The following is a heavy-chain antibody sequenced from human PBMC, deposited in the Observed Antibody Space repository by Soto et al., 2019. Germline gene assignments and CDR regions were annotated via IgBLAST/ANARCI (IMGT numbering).Heavy chain of an antibody. CDR2: IIPILGIA. Sequence: QVQLVQSGAEVKKPGSSVKVSCKASGGTFSSYTISWVRQAPGQGLEWMGRIIPILGIANYAQKFQGRVTITADKSTSTAYMELISLRSEDTAVYYCAREPYCSGGSCYYYYGMDVWGQGTTVTVSS. D-gene: IGHD2-15*01. CDR3: AREPYCSGGSCYYYYGMDV. J-gene: IGHJ6*02. CDR1: GGTFSSYT. V-gene: IGHV1-69*08.